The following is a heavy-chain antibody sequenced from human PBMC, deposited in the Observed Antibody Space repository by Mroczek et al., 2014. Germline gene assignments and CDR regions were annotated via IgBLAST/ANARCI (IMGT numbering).Heavy chain of an antibody. D-gene: IGHD3-22*01. J-gene: IGHJ3*02. Sequence: QVQLQESGPGLVKPSETLSLTCTVSGGSISSSSYYWGWIRQPPGKGLEWIGSIYTSGSTNYNPSLKSRVTMSVDTSKNQFSLKLSSVTAADTAVYYCAREQRYYDSSGYYGDAFDIWGQGTMVTVSS. CDR2: IYTSGST. V-gene: IGHV4-39*07. CDR1: GGSISSSSYY. CDR3: AREQRYYDSSGYYGDAFDI.